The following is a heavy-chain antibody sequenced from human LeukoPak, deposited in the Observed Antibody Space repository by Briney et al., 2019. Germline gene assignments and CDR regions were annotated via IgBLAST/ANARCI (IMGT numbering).Heavy chain of an antibody. CDR3: AKDLHYGSGSP. D-gene: IGHD3-10*01. CDR2: VKSDGSEK. V-gene: IGHV3-7*03. CDR1: GFSFSGYW. J-gene: IGHJ5*02. Sequence: PGGSLRLSCAASGFSFSGYWMTWVRQAPGKGLEWVANVKSDGSEKYYVDSVKGRFTISRDNAKNSLYLQMNSLGAEDTAVYYCAKDLHYGSGSPWGQGTLVTVSS.